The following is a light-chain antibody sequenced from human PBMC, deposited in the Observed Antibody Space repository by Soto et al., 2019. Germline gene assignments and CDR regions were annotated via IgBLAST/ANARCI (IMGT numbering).Light chain of an antibody. CDR1: QSVSSY. CDR2: DAS. V-gene: IGKV3-11*01. Sequence: EIVLTQSPATLSLSPGEGATVSCMASQSVSSYFDWYQQKPGQTPRLLIYDASNRATDIPARFSGSGSGTDFTLTSSSLEPEDFAVYYCQQRSNWPVTFGQGTRVEIK. J-gene: IGKJ1*01. CDR3: QQRSNWPVT.